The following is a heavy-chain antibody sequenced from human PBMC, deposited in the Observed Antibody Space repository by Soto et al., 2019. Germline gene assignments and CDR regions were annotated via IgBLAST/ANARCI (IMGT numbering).Heavy chain of an antibody. CDR3: AKDLRRWEQAAGDS. CDR2: ISYDGSNK. D-gene: IGHD1-26*01. J-gene: IGHJ4*02. V-gene: IGHV3-30*18. Sequence: QVQLVESGGGVVQPGRSLRLSCAASGFTFSSYVMHWVRQAPGKGLEWVAVISYDGSNKYYADSVKGRFTVSRDNSKNTLYLQMNSLRTEDTAVYYCAKDLRRWEQAAGDSWGQGTLVTVSS. CDR1: GFTFSSYV.